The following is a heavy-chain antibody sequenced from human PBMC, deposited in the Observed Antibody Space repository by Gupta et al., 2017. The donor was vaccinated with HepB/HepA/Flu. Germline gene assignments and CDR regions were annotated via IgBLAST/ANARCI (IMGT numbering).Heavy chain of an antibody. CDR1: GYTFTSYG. J-gene: IGHJ6*02. Sequence: QVQLVQSGAEVKKPGASVKVSCKASGYTFTSYGISWVRQAPGQGLDWMGWISAYNGNTNYAQKLQGRVTMTTDTSTSTAYMELRSLRSDDTAVYYCARDRIVVPAAMPGDYYYYYCMDVWGQGTTVTVSS. D-gene: IGHD2-2*01. V-gene: IGHV1-18*01. CDR3: ARDRIVVPAAMPGDYYYYYCMDV. CDR2: ISAYNGNT.